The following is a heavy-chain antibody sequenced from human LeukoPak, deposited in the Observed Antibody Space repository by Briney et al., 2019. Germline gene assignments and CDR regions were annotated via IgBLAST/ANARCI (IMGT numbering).Heavy chain of an antibody. V-gene: IGHV3-33*06. CDR3: AKDLRYSSSSGFDY. J-gene: IGHJ4*02. Sequence: GGSLRLSCGASGFTFSSYGMHWVRQAPGEGLEWVAVIWYDGSNKYYADSVKGRFTISRDNSKNTLYLQMNSLRAEDTAVYYCAKDLRYSSSSGFDYWGQGTLVTVSS. CDR1: GFTFSSYG. D-gene: IGHD6-6*01. CDR2: IWYDGSNK.